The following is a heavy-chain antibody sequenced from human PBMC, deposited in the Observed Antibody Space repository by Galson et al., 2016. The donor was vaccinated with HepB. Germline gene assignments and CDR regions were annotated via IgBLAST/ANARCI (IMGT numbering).Heavy chain of an antibody. Sequence: SLRLSCAAAGLSFSNYAMNWVRQAPGKGLEWVSVISGSGTITNYADSVKGRFTISRDNSENTLYLQMNSLRVDDTAIYYCAKNPTRSCSSSSCYGDRWGQGTLVTVSS. J-gene: IGHJ4*02. CDR2: ISGSGTIT. D-gene: IGHD2-2*01. CDR3: AKNPTRSCSSSSCYGDR. V-gene: IGHV3-23*01. CDR1: GLSFSNYA.